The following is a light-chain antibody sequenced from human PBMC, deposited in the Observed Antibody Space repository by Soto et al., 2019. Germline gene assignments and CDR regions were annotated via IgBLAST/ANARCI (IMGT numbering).Light chain of an antibody. CDR2: AAS. V-gene: IGKV1-39*01. CDR1: RSISSY. J-gene: IGKJ1*01. Sequence: DIQMTQSPSSLSASVGDRVTITCRASRSISSYLNWYQQKPGKAPKLLIYAASSLQSGVPSRFSGSGSGTDFTLTISSLQPEDFATYYCQQSYSTPPSTFGQGTKVEIK. CDR3: QQSYSTPPST.